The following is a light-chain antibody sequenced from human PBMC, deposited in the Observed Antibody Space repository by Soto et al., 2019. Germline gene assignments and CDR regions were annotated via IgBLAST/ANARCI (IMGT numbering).Light chain of an antibody. J-gene: IGKJ4*01. V-gene: IGKV3-20*01. CDR3: QQYSSSPPT. CDR2: GAS. Sequence: EIVLTQSPGTLSLSPGERATLSCRASQSVSSSSLAWYQQKPGQAPRLLIYGASSRATGIPDRFSGSGSGTDFTLTISRLEPEDLAVYYCQQYSSSPPTFGGGTKVDIK. CDR1: QSVSSSS.